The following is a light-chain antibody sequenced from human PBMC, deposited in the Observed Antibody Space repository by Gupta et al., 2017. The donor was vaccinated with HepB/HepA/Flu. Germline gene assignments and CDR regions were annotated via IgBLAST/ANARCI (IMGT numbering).Light chain of an antibody. CDR3: CSYAGSYTFDV. V-gene: IGLV2-11*01. CDR1: GSDVGGYNY. Sequence: QSALTQPRSVSGSPGQSVTISCTGTGSDVGGYNYVSWYQQHPGKAPKLMIYDVSKRPSGVPDRFSGPKSGNTASLTISGLQAEDEADYYCCSYAGSYTFDVFGTGTKITVL. CDR2: DVS. J-gene: IGLJ1*01.